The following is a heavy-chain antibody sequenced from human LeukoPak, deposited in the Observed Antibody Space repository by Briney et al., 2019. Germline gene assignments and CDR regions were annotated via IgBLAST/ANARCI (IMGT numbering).Heavy chain of an antibody. V-gene: IGHV1-2*02. J-gene: IGHJ4*02. CDR1: GYTFSGYY. CDR3: ARGREEVWFGELLLDY. Sequence: GASVKVSCKASGYTFSGYYMHWVRQAPGQGLEWMGWINPNSGGSNFAQKFQGRITMTRDTSIGTAYMELTSLRSDDTAVYYCARGREEVWFGELLLDYWGQGTLVTVSS. CDR2: INPNSGGS. D-gene: IGHD3-10*01.